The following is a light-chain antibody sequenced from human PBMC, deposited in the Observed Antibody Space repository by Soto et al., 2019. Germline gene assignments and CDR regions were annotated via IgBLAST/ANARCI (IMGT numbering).Light chain of an antibody. J-gene: IGKJ4*01. CDR2: AAS. CDR1: QGIRND. V-gene: IGKV1-17*01. CDR3: QQLSRYPLT. Sequence: IQMTQSPSSLSASVVDRVTITCLASQGIRNDLGWYQQKPGKAPKLLIYAASNLQSGVPSRFSGSGSETEFSLTIRALQPEDFATYYCQQLSRYPLTFGGGTKVDIK.